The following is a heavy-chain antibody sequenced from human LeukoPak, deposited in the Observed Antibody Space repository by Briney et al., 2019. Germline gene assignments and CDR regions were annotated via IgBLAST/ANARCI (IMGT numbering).Heavy chain of an antibody. CDR2: IVPILGIA. V-gene: IGHV1-69*04. D-gene: IGHD3-22*01. J-gene: IGHJ3*02. CDR1: GGTFSSYA. CDR3: ARDPDLLYYYDSSGYYNAFDI. Sequence: GASVKVSCKASGGTFSSYAISWVRQAPGQGLEWMGRIVPILGIANYAQKFQGRVTITADKSTSTAYMELSSLRSEDTAVYYCARDPDLLYYYDSSGYYNAFDIWGQGTMVTVSS.